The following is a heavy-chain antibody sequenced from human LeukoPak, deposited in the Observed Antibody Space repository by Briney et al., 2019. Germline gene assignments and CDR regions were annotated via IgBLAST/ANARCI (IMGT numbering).Heavy chain of an antibody. Sequence: PSETLSLTCTVSGGSIRSFYWAWIRQPPGKGLEWIGYIYTSGSPNYSPSLKSRVTISVDTSKNLFSLRLTSVTAADTAVYYCARHSAIDSSGYYPSWGQGTLVAVSS. D-gene: IGHD3-22*01. J-gene: IGHJ4*02. V-gene: IGHV4-59*08. CDR2: IYTSGSP. CDR1: GGSIRSFY. CDR3: ARHSAIDSSGYYPS.